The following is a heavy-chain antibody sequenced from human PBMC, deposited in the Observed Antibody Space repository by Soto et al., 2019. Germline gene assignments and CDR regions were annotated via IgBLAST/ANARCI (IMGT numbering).Heavy chain of an antibody. D-gene: IGHD3-22*01. V-gene: IGHV3-30*03. CDR3: ATLQPGRITMKGHDAFDI. CDR2: ISYDGSNK. CDR1: GFTFSSYG. J-gene: IGHJ3*02. Sequence: QVQLVESGGGVVQPGRSLRLSCAASGFTFSSYGMHWVRQAPGKGLEWVAVISYDGSNKYYADSVKGRFTISRDNSKNTLYLQMNSLRAEDTAVYYCATLQPGRITMKGHDAFDIWGQGTMVTVSS.